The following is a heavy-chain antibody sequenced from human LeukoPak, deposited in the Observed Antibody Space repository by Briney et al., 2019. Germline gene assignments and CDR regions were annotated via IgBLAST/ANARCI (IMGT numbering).Heavy chain of an antibody. V-gene: IGHV1-46*01. Sequence: ASVKVSCKASGYTFTSYYMHWVRQAPGQGLEWMGIINPSGGSTSYAQKFQGRVTMTRDTSTSTVYMELSSLRSEDTVVYYCARDRVSRDPFDYWGQGTLVTVSS. CDR1: GYTFTSYY. J-gene: IGHJ4*02. CDR2: INPSGGST. D-gene: IGHD2-2*01. CDR3: ARDRVSRDPFDY.